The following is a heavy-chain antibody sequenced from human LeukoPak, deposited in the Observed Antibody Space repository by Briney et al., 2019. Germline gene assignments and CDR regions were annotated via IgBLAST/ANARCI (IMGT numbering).Heavy chain of an antibody. V-gene: IGHV1-18*04. J-gene: IGHJ4*02. D-gene: IGHD3-16*01. Sequence: ASVRVSCKPSGYIFTRNSITWVGQASGQQLEWMGWISTFNGYTKYAQNLQGRITMTRDTSTRTVYLEMRNLRSDDTAVYFCARGEFYYDLWGQGTLVTVSS. CDR3: ARGEFYYDL. CDR1: GYIFTRNS. CDR2: ISTFNGYT.